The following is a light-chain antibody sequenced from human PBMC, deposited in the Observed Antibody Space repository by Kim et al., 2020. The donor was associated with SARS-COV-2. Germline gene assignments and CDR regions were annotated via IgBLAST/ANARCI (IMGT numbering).Light chain of an antibody. Sequence: SYELNQPPSVSVAPGQTARITCGGNNIGSKTVHWYQLKPGQAPVMVMYYDTDRPSGIPERFSGSNSGSSATLTISRVAAGDEADYYCQVWDGSSDHHVFGTGTKVTVL. CDR3: QVWDGSSDHHV. CDR1: NIGSKT. V-gene: IGLV3-21*04. CDR2: YDT. J-gene: IGLJ1*01.